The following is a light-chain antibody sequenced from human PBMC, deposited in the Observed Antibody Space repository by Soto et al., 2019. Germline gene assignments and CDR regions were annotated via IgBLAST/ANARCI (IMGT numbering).Light chain of an antibody. Sequence: DIQMTQSPSSLSASVGDSVTITCRASQGLSNYLAWYQQKPGKVPKLLIYAASTLQSGVPSRFSGSGSGTDFTLTISSLQPEDVATYYCQKYNSAPRTFGQGTKVQIK. J-gene: IGKJ1*01. CDR2: AAS. CDR3: QKYNSAPRT. V-gene: IGKV1-27*01. CDR1: QGLSNY.